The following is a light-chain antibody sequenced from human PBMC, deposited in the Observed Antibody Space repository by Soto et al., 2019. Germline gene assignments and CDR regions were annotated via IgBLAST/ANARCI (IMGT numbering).Light chain of an antibody. CDR1: SSDVGGYDY. CDR2: DVS. CDR3: SSYTPSSTL. Sequence: QSALTQPASVSGSPGQSITISCTGTSSDVGGYDYVSWYQQYPGKAPKLIIYDVSNRPSGVSNHFSGSKSGNTASLTISGLQAEDEADYYCSSYTPSSTLFSGGTKLTVL. V-gene: IGLV2-14*01. J-gene: IGLJ2*01.